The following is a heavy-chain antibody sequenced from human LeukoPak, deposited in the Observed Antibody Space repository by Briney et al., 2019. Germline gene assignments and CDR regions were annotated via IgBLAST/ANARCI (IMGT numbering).Heavy chain of an antibody. CDR1: GFTFSNYD. J-gene: IGHJ4*02. CDR2: IWYDGSNK. V-gene: IGHV3-33*01. CDR3: ARNLLSSGQLDGIDY. D-gene: IGHD3-22*01. Sequence: GRSLRLSCAVSGFTFSNYDMHWVRQAPGKGLEWVAVIWYDGSNKYYADSVKGRFTISRDNSKNTLYLQMNTLRAEDTAVYYCARNLLSSGQLDGIDYWGQGTLVTVSS.